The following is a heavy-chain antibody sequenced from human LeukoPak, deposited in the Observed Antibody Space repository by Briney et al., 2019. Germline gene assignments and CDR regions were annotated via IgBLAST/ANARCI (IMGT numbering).Heavy chain of an antibody. CDR1: GYTFTSYY. D-gene: IGHD2-2*01. J-gene: IGHJ5*02. CDR2: INPSGGST. CDR3: ARDWVYCSSTSCPDVNWFDP. Sequence: ASVKVSCKASGYTFTSYYMHWVRQAPGQGLEWMGLINPSGGSTSYAQKFQGRVTMTRDTSTSTVYMELSSLRSEDTAVYYCARDWVYCSSTSCPDVNWFDPWGQGTLVTVSS. V-gene: IGHV1-46*01.